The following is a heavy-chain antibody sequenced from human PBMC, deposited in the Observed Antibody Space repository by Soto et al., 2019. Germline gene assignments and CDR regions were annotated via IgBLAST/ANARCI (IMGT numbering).Heavy chain of an antibody. CDR3: VRDPPRYYGSGSYYNAAAVSYFDL. CDR1: GFTFSSYI. CDR2: ISSSSSYI. V-gene: IGHV3-21*01. Sequence: PGGSLRLSCAASGFTFSSYIMNWVRQSPGKGLEWVSSISSSSSYIYYVDSVKGRFTISRDNAKNSLYLQMNSLRAEDTAVYYCVRDPPRYYGSGSYYNAAAVSYFDLWGRGTLVTVSS. D-gene: IGHD3-10*01. J-gene: IGHJ2*01.